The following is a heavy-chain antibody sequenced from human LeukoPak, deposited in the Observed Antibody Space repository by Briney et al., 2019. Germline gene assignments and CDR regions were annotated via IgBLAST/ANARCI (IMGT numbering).Heavy chain of an antibody. J-gene: IGHJ6*02. D-gene: IGHD5-12*01. V-gene: IGHV1-69*04. CDR1: GGTLSSYA. CDR3: ARESGYSGYDAAYGMDV. Sequence: EASVKVSCKASGGTLSSYAISWVRQAPAQGLEWMGRIIPILGIANYAQKFQGRVTITADKSTSTAYMELSSLRSEDTAVYYCARESGYSGYDAAYGMDVWGQGTTVTVSS. CDR2: IIPILGIA.